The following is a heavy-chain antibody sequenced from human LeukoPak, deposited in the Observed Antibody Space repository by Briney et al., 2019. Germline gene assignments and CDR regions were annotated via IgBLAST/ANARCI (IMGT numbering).Heavy chain of an antibody. Sequence: GGSLRLSSAVSGFTFSSYWISWVRQAPGKGLEWVANIKQEGSEKYYVDSVKGRFTISRDNAKNSLYLQMNSLGAEDTAVYYFARGWASAYWGQGTMVTVSS. V-gene: IGHV3-7*01. D-gene: IGHD5-24*01. J-gene: IGHJ4*02. CDR3: ARGWASAY. CDR1: GFTFSSYW. CDR2: IKQEGSEK.